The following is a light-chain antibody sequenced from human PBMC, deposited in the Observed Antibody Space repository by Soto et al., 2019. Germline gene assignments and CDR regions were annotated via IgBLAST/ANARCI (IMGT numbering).Light chain of an antibody. J-gene: IGKJ2*01. CDR1: QSVLDNSTNKSY. CDR3: HQYYTTPQT. CDR2: WAS. V-gene: IGKV4-1*01. Sequence: VLTQSPSSLAVSLGARATVNCRSSQSVLDNSTNKSYLAWYQKKPGHPPKLLVHWASVREAGVPDRFSGGGSGTDFTLTISSLQAEDVAVYYCHQYYTTPQTFGQGTQLEIK.